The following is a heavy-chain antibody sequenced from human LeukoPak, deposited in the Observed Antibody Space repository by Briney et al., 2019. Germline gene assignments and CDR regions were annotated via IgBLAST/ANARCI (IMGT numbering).Heavy chain of an antibody. CDR3: ARDHGGIAAVGGGY. CDR1: GFTFSSYS. Sequence: GGSLRLSCAASGFTFSSYSMNWVRQAPGKGLEWVSSISSSSSYIYYADSVKGRFTISRDNAKNSLYLQMNSLRAEDTAVYYCARDHGGIAAVGGGYWGQGTLVTVSS. J-gene: IGHJ4*02. V-gene: IGHV3-21*01. D-gene: IGHD6-13*01. CDR2: ISSSSSYI.